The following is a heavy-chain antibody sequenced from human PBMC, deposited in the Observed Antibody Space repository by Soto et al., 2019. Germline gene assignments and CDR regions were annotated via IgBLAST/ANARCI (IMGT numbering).Heavy chain of an antibody. V-gene: IGHV1-18*01. CDR2: ISAHNGNA. D-gene: IGHD5-12*01. J-gene: IGHJ4*02. Sequence: QVQLVQSGPEVKKPGASVKVSCKASGYTFTSYGINWVRQAPGQGLEWMGWISAHNGNAIYAQNFQDRVTLTTDTSTSTAYVELRSLRSDDTAVYYCARQMATIIGGIDSWGQGTLITVSS. CDR1: GYTFTSYG. CDR3: ARQMATIIGGIDS.